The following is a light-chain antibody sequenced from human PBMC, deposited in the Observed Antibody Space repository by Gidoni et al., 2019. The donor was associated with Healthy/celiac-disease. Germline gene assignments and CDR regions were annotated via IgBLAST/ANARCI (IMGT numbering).Light chain of an antibody. J-gene: IGKJ4*02. CDR1: QSVSSN. CDR2: GAS. V-gene: IGKV3-15*01. Sequence: IAPTQTPATLSVSPGERATLSCRASQSVSSNLAWYQQKPGQAPRLLIYGASPRATGIPARFSGSGSGTEFTLTISSLESEDFAVYYCQQYNNWPRTFGEGTKVEIK. CDR3: QQYNNWPRT.